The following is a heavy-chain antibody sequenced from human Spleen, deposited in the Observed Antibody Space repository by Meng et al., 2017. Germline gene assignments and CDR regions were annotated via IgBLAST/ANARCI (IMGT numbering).Heavy chain of an antibody. V-gene: IGHV1-3*01. CDR1: GYTFTSYA. CDR3: ASSSIAARATKYYYYGMDV. Sequence: ASAKVSCKASGYTFTSYAMHWVRQAPGQRLEWMGWINAGNGNTKYSQKFQGRVIITRDTSASTAYMELSSLRSEDTAVYYCASSSIAARATKYYYYGMDVWGQGTTVTVSS. CDR2: INAGNGNT. D-gene: IGHD6-6*01. J-gene: IGHJ6*02.